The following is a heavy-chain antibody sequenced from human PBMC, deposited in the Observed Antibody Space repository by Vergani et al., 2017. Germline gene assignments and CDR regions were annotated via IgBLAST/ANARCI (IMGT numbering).Heavy chain of an antibody. CDR2: ISFDGTNE. CDR3: VRDRGLCVGGRCYTEAWDY. V-gene: IGHV3-30-3*01. D-gene: IGHD2-2*02. CDR1: GFALNRHA. J-gene: IGHJ4*02. Sequence: QVQLVESGGGVVQPGTSLRLSCVFSGFALNRHAMYLVRQAPGTGLEWVVGISFDGTNEYYPELVKGRFNSYRDIAKNTLYLQVGSLRLEDTGVYHCVRDRGLCVGGRCYTEAWDYGGQGTPVTVST.